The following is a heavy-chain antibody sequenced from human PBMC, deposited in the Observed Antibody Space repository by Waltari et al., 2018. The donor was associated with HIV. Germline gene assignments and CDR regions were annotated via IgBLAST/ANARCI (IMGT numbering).Heavy chain of an antibody. CDR3: ATTRDYYDSSGLLGFDY. CDR2: ISDDGSDK. D-gene: IGHD3-22*01. CDR1: GFTFNAYT. V-gene: IGHV3-30*17. J-gene: IGHJ4*02. Sequence: QVLLVESGGAVVQPGKSLRLSCAASGFTFNAYTIHWVRQAPGKGHGWVTLISDDGSDKYYADAVKGRFTISRDNSKNTVFLQMNSLRSDDMAVYYCATTRDYYDSSGLLGFDYWGQGTLVTVAS.